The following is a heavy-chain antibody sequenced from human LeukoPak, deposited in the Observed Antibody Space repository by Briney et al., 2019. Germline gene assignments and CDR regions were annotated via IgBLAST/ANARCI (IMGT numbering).Heavy chain of an antibody. Sequence: SVKVSCKASGGTFSSYAISWVRQAPGPGLEWMGGIIPIFGTANYAQKFQGRVKISADESTSTAYMELSSLRSEDTAVYYCAKASGWSNYFDYWGQGTLVTVSS. V-gene: IGHV1-69*01. CDR2: IIPIFGTA. J-gene: IGHJ4*02. CDR1: GGTFSSYA. CDR3: AKASGWSNYFDY. D-gene: IGHD6-19*01.